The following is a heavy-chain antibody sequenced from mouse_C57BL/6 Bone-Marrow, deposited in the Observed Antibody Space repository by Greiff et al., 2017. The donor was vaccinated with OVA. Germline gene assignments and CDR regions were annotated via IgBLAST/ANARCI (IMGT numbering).Heavy chain of an antibody. J-gene: IGHJ2*01. CDR3: ARTFITTVVGDY. Sequence: VQLQQSGAELVRPGASVKLSCKASGYTFTDYYINWVKQRPGQGLEWIARIYPGSGNTYYNEKFKGKATLTAEKSSSTAYMQLSSLTSEDSAVYFCARTFITTVVGDYWGQGTTLTVSS. D-gene: IGHD1-1*01. CDR1: GYTFTDYY. CDR2: IYPGSGNT. V-gene: IGHV1-76*01.